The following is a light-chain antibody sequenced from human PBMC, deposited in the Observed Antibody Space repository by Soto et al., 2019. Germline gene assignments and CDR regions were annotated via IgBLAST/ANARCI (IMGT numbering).Light chain of an antibody. J-gene: IGKJ4*01. CDR3: QLYAHSPLT. V-gene: IGKV3-20*01. CDR1: QNIDKNY. CDR2: DAS. Sequence: EIVLTQSPGTLSLSPGESATLSCRASQNIDKNYLAWFQHKPGQAPSLLIYDASMRATGVPDRFSGSGSGTDFTLTVSRLEPEDFAVFYCQLYAHSPLTCGGGTKVDIK.